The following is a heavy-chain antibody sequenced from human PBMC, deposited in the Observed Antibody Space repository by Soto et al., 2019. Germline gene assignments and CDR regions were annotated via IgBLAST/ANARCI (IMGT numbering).Heavy chain of an antibody. CDR1: GGSFSGYY. J-gene: IGHJ4*02. CDR2: IYYSGST. Sequence: SETLSLTCAVYGGSFSGYYWSWIRQPPGKGLEWIGYIYYSGSTNYNPSLKSRVTISVDTSKNQFSLKLTSATATDTAVYYCVRMKTGGSRPIDHWGQGTLVTVSS. CDR3: VRMKTGGSRPIDH. V-gene: IGHV4-59*08. D-gene: IGHD2-15*01.